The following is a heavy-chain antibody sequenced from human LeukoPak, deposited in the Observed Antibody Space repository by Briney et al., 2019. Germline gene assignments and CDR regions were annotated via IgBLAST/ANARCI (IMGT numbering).Heavy chain of an antibody. Sequence: PSQTLSLTCTVSGGSISSGGYYWSWIRQHPGKSLEWIGYSYYSGSTSYSPSLKSRVTILVDTSKNQFSLKLTYVTPADTAVYYCARVRLGVGDALDIWGQGTMVTVST. J-gene: IGHJ3*02. CDR1: GGSISSGGYY. CDR3: ARVRLGVGDALDI. V-gene: IGHV4-31*03. CDR2: SYYSGST. D-gene: IGHD3-10*01.